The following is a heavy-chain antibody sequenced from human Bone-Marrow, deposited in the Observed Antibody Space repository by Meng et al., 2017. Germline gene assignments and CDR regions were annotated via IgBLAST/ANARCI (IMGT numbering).Heavy chain of an antibody. V-gene: IGHV1-2*06. CDR2: INPNSGDT. CDR1: GYSFTAYY. J-gene: IGHJ5*02. D-gene: IGHD6-13*01. CDR3: ARERYYGYSSRRFDP. Sequence: ASVKVSCKPSGYSFTAYYIHWVRQAPGQGLEWLGHINPNSGDTLYAQKFQGRVSMTGDTSISTAYVELSSLRSDDTAVYYCARERYYGYSSRRFDPWGQGTLVTVSS.